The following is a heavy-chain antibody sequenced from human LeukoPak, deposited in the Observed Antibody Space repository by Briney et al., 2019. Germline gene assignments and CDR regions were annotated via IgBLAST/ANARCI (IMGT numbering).Heavy chain of an antibody. Sequence: GGSLRLSCAASGFTFSSHWMHWVRQAPGKGLVWVSRISSDGSSTSYADSVKGRFTISRDNAKNTLYLQMNSLRAEDTAIYYCAREMVVNPYWGQGTLVTVSS. V-gene: IGHV3-74*01. D-gene: IGHD2-15*01. J-gene: IGHJ4*02. CDR1: GFTFSSHW. CDR2: ISSDGSST. CDR3: AREMVVNPY.